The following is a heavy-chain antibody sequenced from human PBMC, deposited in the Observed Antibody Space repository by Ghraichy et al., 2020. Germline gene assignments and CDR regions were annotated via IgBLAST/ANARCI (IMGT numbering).Heavy chain of an antibody. V-gene: IGHV4-59*01. CDR3: ASGSYFGWFEP. Sequence: SETLSLTCTVSGGSISSYYWSWIRQPPGKGLEWIGYIYYSGSTNYNPSLKSRVTISVDTSKNQFSLKLSSVTAADTAVYYCASGSYFGWFEPWGQGTLVTVSS. CDR2: IYYSGST. CDR1: GGSISSYY. D-gene: IGHD1-26*01. J-gene: IGHJ5*02.